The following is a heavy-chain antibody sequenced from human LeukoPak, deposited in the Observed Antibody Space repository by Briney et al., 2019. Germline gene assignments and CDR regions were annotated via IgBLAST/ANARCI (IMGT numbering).Heavy chain of an antibody. J-gene: IGHJ4*02. Sequence: RPGGSLRLSCAASGFTFGDYGMSWVRQAPRKGLEWVSGINWNGGSTGYADSVKGRFTISRDNAKNSLYLQMNSLRAEDTALYYCARDPGYSGYDFPDYWGQGTLVTVSS. D-gene: IGHD5-12*01. CDR1: GFTFGDYG. CDR2: INWNGGST. V-gene: IGHV3-20*04. CDR3: ARDPGYSGYDFPDY.